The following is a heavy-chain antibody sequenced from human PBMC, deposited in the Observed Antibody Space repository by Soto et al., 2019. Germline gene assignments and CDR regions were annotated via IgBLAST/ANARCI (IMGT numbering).Heavy chain of an antibody. CDR3: AKESITMIVVVTLEYFQH. Sequence: VGSLRLSCAASGFTFSSYAMSWVRQAPGKGLEWVSAISGSGGSTYYADSVKGRFTISRDNSKNTLYLQMNSLRAEDTAVYYCAKESITMIVVVTLEYFQHWGQGTLVTVSS. V-gene: IGHV3-23*01. J-gene: IGHJ1*01. CDR1: GFTFSSYA. CDR2: ISGSGGST. D-gene: IGHD3-22*01.